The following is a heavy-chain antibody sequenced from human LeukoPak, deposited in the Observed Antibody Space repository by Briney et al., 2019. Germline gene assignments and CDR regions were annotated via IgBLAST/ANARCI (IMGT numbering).Heavy chain of an antibody. CDR1: GFTFSAYS. V-gene: IGHV3-21*01. J-gene: IGHJ4*02. D-gene: IGHD3-22*01. CDR2: ISTGSSYI. CDR3: ARDSTPYDSSGYCYDY. Sequence: KTGGSLRLSCAASGFTFSAYSMNWVRQAPGKGLEWVSSISTGSSYIYYADSVKGRFTISRENAKNSLYLQMNSLRAEDTAVNYCARDSTPYDSSGYCYDYWGQGTLVTVSS.